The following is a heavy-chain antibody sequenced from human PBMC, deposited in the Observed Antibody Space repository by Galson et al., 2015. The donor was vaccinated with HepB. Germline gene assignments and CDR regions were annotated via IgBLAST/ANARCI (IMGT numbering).Heavy chain of an antibody. CDR1: GFTFSSYN. J-gene: IGHJ4*02. V-gene: IGHV3-21*01. CDR3: ARGENYYGSGSYPPLDY. CDR2: ISSSSRYI. D-gene: IGHD3-10*01. Sequence: SLRLSCASSGFTFSSYNMNWVRQAPGKGLEWVSSISSSSRYIYYADSVKGRFTVSRDNAKNSLYLQMNSLRAEDTAVYYCARGENYYGSGSYPPLDYWGQGTLVTVSS.